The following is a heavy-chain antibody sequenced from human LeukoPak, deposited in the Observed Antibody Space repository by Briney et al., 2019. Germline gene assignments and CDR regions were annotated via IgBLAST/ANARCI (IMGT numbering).Heavy chain of an antibody. D-gene: IGHD3-10*01. CDR1: GLIFDDYA. Sequence: GGSLRLSCAASGLIFDDYAMHWVRQAPGKGLEWVAGLSGSGGGTNYADSVQGRFTISRDNPKNTLYLQMNSLRAEDTAVYFCAKRGVVIRVFLVGFHKEAYYFDSWGQGALVTVSS. CDR2: LSGSGGGT. J-gene: IGHJ4*02. CDR3: AKRGVVIRVFLVGFHKEAYYFDS. V-gene: IGHV3-23*01.